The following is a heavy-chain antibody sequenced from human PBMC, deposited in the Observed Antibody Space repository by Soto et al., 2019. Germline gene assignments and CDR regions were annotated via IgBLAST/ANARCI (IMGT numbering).Heavy chain of an antibody. CDR1: EFSVSTGGVG. V-gene: IGHV2-5*01. D-gene: IGHD4-17*01. J-gene: IGHJ5*02. CDR2: IYWNDDT. Sequence: SGPTLVTPTHTLTLTCTFSEFSVSTGGVGVGWIRQPPGKALEWLALIYWNDDTRYSPSLKTRPPNTKDTSKNQVVRTMTNMDPVDTGTYFCAHRGYGDYPRDNWCDPGRPGTLVTV. CDR3: AHRGYGDYPRDNWCDP.